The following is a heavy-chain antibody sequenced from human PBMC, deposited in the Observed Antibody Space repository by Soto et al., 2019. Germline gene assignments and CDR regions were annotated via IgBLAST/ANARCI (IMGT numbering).Heavy chain of an antibody. CDR1: GFTFSDYY. CDR2: ISSSGSTI. Sequence: GGSLRLSCAASGFTFSDYYMSWIRQAPGKGLEWVSYISSSGSTIYYADSVKGRFTISRDNAKNSLYLQMNSLRAEDTAVYYCARDAPRDYDYSNYEKWFDPWGQGTLVTVSS. V-gene: IGHV3-11*01. D-gene: IGHD4-4*01. J-gene: IGHJ5*02. CDR3: ARDAPRDYDYSNYEKWFDP.